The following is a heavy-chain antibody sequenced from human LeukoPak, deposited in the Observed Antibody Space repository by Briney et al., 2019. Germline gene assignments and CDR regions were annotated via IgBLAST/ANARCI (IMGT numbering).Heavy chain of an antibody. CDR3: ARGTSYSSGEVHY. V-gene: IGHV1-8*03. CDR1: GYTFTSYD. J-gene: IGHJ4*02. CDR2: MNPNSGNT. D-gene: IGHD6-19*01. Sequence: ASVKVSXKASGYTFTSYDINWVRQATGQGLEWMGWMNPNSGNTGYAQKFQGRVTITRNTSISTAYMELSSLRSEDTAVYYCARGTSYSSGEVHYWGQGTLVTVSS.